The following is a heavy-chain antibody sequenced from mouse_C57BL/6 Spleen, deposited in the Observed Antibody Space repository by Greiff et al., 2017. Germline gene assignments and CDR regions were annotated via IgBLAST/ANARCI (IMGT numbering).Heavy chain of an antibody. CDR2: INHDGSST. CDR1: GFTFTDYY. V-gene: IGHV5-16*01. J-gene: IGHJ2*01. CDR3: SRVLRFYYFDY. Sequence: DVMLVEPEGGLVQPGSSMKLSCTASGFTFTDYYMAWVSQVPETGLEWVANINHDGSSTNYLDSLKSRFIISRDNAKNILYLQMSCLTSEYTATNYCSRVLRFYYFDYWGQGTTLTVSS. D-gene: IGHD1-1*01.